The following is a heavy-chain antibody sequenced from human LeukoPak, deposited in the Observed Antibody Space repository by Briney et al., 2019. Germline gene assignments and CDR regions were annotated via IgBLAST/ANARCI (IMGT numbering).Heavy chain of an antibody. D-gene: IGHD3-3*02. Sequence: ASVKVSCKASGYSFFLHGISWVRQAPGQGLEWMGWISTYDGNTEYAQNFQGRGSMTIDTSTSTDYMDLSTLRSDDTAVYFCVRDETYGIYIDFDFWGQGTLVTVSS. CDR1: GYSFFLHG. CDR3: VRDETYGIYIDFDF. V-gene: IGHV1-18*01. J-gene: IGHJ4*02. CDR2: ISTYDGNT.